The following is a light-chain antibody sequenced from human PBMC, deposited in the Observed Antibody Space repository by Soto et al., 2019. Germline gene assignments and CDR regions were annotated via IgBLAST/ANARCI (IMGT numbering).Light chain of an antibody. CDR2: EVS. CDR3: ISYAGSNNWV. Sequence: QSALTQPPSASGSPGQSVTISCTGTSSDVGDYNYVSWYQQHTGKAPKLMIYEVSKRPSGVPDRFSGSKSGNTASLTVSGLQAEDEADYYCISYAGSNNWVFGGGTKLTVL. J-gene: IGLJ3*02. CDR1: SSDVGDYNY. V-gene: IGLV2-8*01.